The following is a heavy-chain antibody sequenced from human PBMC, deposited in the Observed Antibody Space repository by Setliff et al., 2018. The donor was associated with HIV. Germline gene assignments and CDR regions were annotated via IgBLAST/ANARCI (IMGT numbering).Heavy chain of an antibody. CDR1: GYNVTVSA. Sequence: ASVKVSCKASGYNVTVSAINWERQAPGQALEWLGWINTKTGNPTYAQSLTGQFVFSLDTSISTAYLQISSLKAEDTAVYYCARDQRLFYFDSWGQGTLVTVSS. CDR2: INTKTGNP. V-gene: IGHV7-4-1*02. J-gene: IGHJ4*02. CDR3: ARDQRLFYFDS.